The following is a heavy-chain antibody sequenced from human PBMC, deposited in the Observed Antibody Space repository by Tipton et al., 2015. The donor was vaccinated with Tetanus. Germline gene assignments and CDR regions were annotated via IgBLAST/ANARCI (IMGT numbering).Heavy chain of an antibody. CDR1: GGSISSGDYY. V-gene: IGHV4-30-4*01. CDR3: ARVISALEWSLYFDY. J-gene: IGHJ4*02. CDR2: IYYSGST. D-gene: IGHD3-3*01. Sequence: LRLSCTVSGGSISSGDYYWSWIRQPPGKGLEWIGYIYYSGSTYYNPSLKSRVTISVDTSKNQFSLKLSSVTAADTAVYYCARVISALEWSLYFDYWGQGTLVTVSS.